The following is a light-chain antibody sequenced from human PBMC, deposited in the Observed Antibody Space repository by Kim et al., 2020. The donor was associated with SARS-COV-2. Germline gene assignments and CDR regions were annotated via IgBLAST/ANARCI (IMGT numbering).Light chain of an antibody. V-gene: IGLV1-44*01. CDR2: SNN. CDR3: AAWDDSLNAHVV. Sequence: QSALTQPPSASGTPGQRVTISCSGSSSNVGSNTVNWYHQLPGAAPKLLIYSNNQRPSAVLSRLFASTSGASASLVISGLQSEDEADYYCAAWDDSLNAHVVFGGGTQLTVL. CDR1: SSNVGSNT. J-gene: IGLJ2*01.